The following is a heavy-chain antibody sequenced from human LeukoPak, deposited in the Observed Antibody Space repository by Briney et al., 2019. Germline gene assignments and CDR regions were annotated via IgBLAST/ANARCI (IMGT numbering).Heavy chain of an antibody. D-gene: IGHD2-2*01. CDR3: ARIYGYQLRGFDY. V-gene: IGHV4-34*01. CDR2: INHSGST. CDR1: GGSFSGYY. Sequence: SETLSLTCAVYGGSFSGYYWSWIRQPPGKGLEWIGEINHSGSTNYNPSLKSRVTISVDTSKNQFSLKLSSVTAADTAVYYCARIYGYQLRGFDYWGQGTLVTVSS. J-gene: IGHJ4*02.